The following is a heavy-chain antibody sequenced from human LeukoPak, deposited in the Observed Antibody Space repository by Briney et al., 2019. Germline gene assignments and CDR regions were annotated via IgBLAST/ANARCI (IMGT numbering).Heavy chain of an antibody. D-gene: IGHD6-19*01. CDR1: GFTFSSYA. CDR3: ARDRGTAVVAKRNYYYGMDV. J-gene: IGHJ6*02. V-gene: IGHV3-30-3*01. Sequence: PGGSLRLSCAASGFTFSSYAMHWVRQAPGKGLEWVAVISYDGSNKYYADSVKGRFTISRDNSKNTLYLQMNSLRAEDTAVYYCARDRGTAVVAKRNYYYGMDVWGQGTTVTVSS. CDR2: ISYDGSNK.